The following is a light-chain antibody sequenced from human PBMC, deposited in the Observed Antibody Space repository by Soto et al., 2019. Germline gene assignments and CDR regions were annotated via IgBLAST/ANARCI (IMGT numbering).Light chain of an antibody. V-gene: IGLV2-14*01. CDR2: EVS. CDR3: SSYPISSTPYV. Sequence: QSALAQPASVSGSPGQSITISCTGTSSDVGGYNYVSWYQQHPGKAPKLLIYEVSNRPSGVSSRFSGSKSGNTASLTISGLQAEDEADYYCSSYPISSTPYVFGTGTKLTVL. J-gene: IGLJ1*01. CDR1: SSDVGGYNY.